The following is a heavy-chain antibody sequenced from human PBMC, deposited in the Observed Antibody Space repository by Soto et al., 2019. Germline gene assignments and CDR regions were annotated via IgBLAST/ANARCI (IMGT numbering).Heavy chain of an antibody. CDR2: ITTYSTSI. CDR3: ARGYGDYIPEAFNI. CDR1: GFTFSSYS. V-gene: IGHV3-21*01. D-gene: IGHD4-17*01. Sequence: EVQLVESGGGLVKPGGSLRLSCAASGFTFSSYSMNWVRQAPGEGLEWVSSITTYSTSIYYADSVKGRFTISRDNAKNSLFRKMNSLRAEETAWYYCARGYGDYIPEAFNIGGQGTRSPSLQ. J-gene: IGHJ3*02.